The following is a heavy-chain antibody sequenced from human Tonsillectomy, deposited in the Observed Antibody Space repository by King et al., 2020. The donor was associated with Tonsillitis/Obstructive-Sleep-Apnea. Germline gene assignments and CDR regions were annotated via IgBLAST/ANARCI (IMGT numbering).Heavy chain of an antibody. Sequence: TLKESGPTLVKPTQTLTLTCTFSGFSLSTSGVGVGWIRQPPGKALEWLALIYWDDDKRYSPSLKSRLTITKDTSKNQVVLTMTNMDPVDTATYYCARVTIFGVVIGYNWFAPWGQGTLVTVSS. CDR2: IYWDDDK. V-gene: IGHV2-5*02. D-gene: IGHD3-3*01. CDR3: ARVTIFGVVIGYNWFAP. J-gene: IGHJ5*02. CDR1: GFSLSTSGVG.